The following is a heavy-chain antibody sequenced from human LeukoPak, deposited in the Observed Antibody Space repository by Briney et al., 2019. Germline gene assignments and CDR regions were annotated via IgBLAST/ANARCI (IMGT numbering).Heavy chain of an antibody. CDR2: ISSSSSYI. CDR3: ARDQGLRLGELSSPYYFDY. V-gene: IGHV3-21*01. D-gene: IGHD3-16*02. J-gene: IGHJ4*02. Sequence: SGGSLRLSCAASGFTFSSYSMNWVRQAPGKGLEWVSSISSSSSYIYYADSVKGRFTISRDNAKNSLYLQMNSLRAEDTAVYYCARDQGLRLGELSSPYYFDYWGQGTLVTVSS. CDR1: GFTFSSYS.